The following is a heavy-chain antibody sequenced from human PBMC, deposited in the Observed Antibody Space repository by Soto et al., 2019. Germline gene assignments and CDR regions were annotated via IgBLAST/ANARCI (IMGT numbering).Heavy chain of an antibody. V-gene: IGHV3-23*01. CDR2: MSIGGEKT. D-gene: IGHD2-15*01. CDR1: GFSFSDYS. J-gene: IGHJ4*02. Sequence: EVQVFESGGGLVQPGGSLRLSCAASGFSFSDYSMAWVRQTPEKGLEWVSGMSIGGEKTFYIDSVKGRFIVSRDSSRDTVYFQMNRLRVEDTAVYYCARWNGYCDLWGQGTLVTVSS. CDR3: ARWNGYCDL.